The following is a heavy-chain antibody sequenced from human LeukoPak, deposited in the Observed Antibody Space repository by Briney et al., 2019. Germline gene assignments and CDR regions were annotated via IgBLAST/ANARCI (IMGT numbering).Heavy chain of an antibody. V-gene: IGHV3-33*06. D-gene: IGHD6-19*01. Sequence: GGSLRLSCAASGFTFSSYGMHWVRQAPGKGLEWVAVIWYDGSNKYYADSVKGRFTISRDNSKNTLYLQMNSLRAEDTAVYYCVKGRIAVAGTGGGYFDYWGQGTLVTVSS. CDR2: IWYDGSNK. J-gene: IGHJ4*02. CDR3: VKGRIAVAGTGGGYFDY. CDR1: GFTFSSYG.